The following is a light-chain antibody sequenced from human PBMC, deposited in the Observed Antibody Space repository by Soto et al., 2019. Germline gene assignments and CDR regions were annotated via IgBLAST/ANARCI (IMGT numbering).Light chain of an antibody. CDR3: QQYHKWPPIT. Sequence: EIVMTQSPGTLSVSPGGRATLSCRASQSMSGTLACYQQKPGQAPRLLIHGASTRAPGFPARFSGSGSGTDFTLNISSLQSEDSAVYYCQQYHKWPPITFGQGTRLEIK. V-gene: IGKV3-15*01. CDR2: GAS. CDR1: QSMSGT. J-gene: IGKJ5*01.